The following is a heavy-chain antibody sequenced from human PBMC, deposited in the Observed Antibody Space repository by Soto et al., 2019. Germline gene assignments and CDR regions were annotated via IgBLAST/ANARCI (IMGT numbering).Heavy chain of an antibody. CDR3: GRDTSGLDY. Sequence: QVQLVQSGAEVKKPGASVKLSCKASGYTFALHYIHWVRQAPGQGLEWMGVINPNGGKTRFDHRFQSTRTMSSDTPTNTVYLDRSSMRSDDTAVYYCGRDTSGLDYWGQGTLVTVSS. CDR2: INPNGGKT. CDR1: GYTFALHY. V-gene: IGHV1-46*01. J-gene: IGHJ4*02.